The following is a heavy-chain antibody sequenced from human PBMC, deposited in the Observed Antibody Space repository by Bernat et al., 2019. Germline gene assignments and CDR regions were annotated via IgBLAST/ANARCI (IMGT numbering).Heavy chain of an antibody. J-gene: IGHJ4*02. CDR1: GFTFSLYG. CDR2: IWYDGSNK. D-gene: IGHD6-13*01. Sequence: QVQLVESGGGVVQPGRSLRLSCVASGFTFSLYGMHWVRQAPGKGLEWVAVIWYDGSNKYYADSLKGRFTISRDNSKNTLYLQMNSLRAEDTAVYYCARDRKGYSSSWAQWDYWGQGSLVTDSS. CDR3: ARDRKGYSSSWAQWDY. V-gene: IGHV3-33*01.